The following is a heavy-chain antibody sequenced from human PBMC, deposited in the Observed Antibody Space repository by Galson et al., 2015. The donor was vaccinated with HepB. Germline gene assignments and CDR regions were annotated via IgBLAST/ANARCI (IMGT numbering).Heavy chain of an antibody. J-gene: IGHJ4*02. CDR2: ISSSSYI. CDR1: GFTFSSYS. CDR3: AKGWRTFDC. D-gene: IGHD1-1*01. V-gene: IGHV3-21*04. Sequence: SLRLSCAASGFTFSSYSMNWVRQAPGKGLEWVSSISSSSYIYYADSVKGRFTISRDNARNTVHLQMNGLRAEDTALYYCAKGWRTFDCGGQGTLVTVSS.